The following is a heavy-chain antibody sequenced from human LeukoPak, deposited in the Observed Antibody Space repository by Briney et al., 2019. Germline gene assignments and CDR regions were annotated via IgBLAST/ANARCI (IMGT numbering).Heavy chain of an antibody. V-gene: IGHV4-30-2*01. CDR2: IYHSGST. J-gene: IGHJ4*02. Sequence: SQTLSLTCAVSGGSISSGGYSWSWIRQPPGKGLEWIGYIYHSGSTYYNPSLKSRVTISVDRSKNQFSLKLSSVTAADTAVYYCATHRGYFDYWGQGTLVTVSS. D-gene: IGHD3-10*01. CDR3: ATHRGYFDY. CDR1: GGSISSGGYS.